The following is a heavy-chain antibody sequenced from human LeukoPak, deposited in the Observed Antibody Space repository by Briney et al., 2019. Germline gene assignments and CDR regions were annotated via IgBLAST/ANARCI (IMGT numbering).Heavy chain of an antibody. CDR3: ARSTMVRGSLIYYYYYYMDV. J-gene: IGHJ6*03. D-gene: IGHD3-10*01. CDR1: GGSFSGYY. Sequence: PSETLSLTCAVYGGSFSGYYWSWIRRPPGKGLEWIGEINHSGSTNYNPSLKSRVTISVDTSKNQFSLKLSSVTAADTAVYYCARSTMVRGSLIYYYYYYMDVWGKGTTVTVSS. V-gene: IGHV4-34*01. CDR2: INHSGST.